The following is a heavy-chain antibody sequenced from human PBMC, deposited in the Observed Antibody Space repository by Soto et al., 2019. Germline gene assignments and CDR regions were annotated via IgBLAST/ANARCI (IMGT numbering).Heavy chain of an antibody. V-gene: IGHV4-38-2*02. CDR1: GYSISTGCY. Sequence: AETLSLTCTVSGYSISTGCYCAWVPQSPGKGLEWIVRVYRSGAAYYSRNLKSQATIADGLSNNPFDLHLKSVTAADAAVYYDARDYPYASDVGCYFDFWGQGTPVTVSS. D-gene: IGHD1-26*01. CDR2: VYRSGAA. J-gene: IGHJ4*02. CDR3: ARDYPYASDVGCYFDF.